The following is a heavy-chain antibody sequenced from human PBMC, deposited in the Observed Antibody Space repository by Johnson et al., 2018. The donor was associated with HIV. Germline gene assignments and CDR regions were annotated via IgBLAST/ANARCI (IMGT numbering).Heavy chain of an antibody. CDR1: GFTFSDYY. CDR2: ISSSGTTM. D-gene: IGHD6-13*01. V-gene: IGHV3-11*04. J-gene: IGHJ3*02. Sequence: QVQLVETGGGLVKPGGSLRLSCAASGFTFSDYYMNWIRQAPGKGLEWVSYISSSGTTMYYSDSVKGRFTISRDNANNSLHLQMNRLRAEDTAVYYCAGLPPGIARRAFDIWGQGTMVTVSS. CDR3: AGLPPGIARRAFDI.